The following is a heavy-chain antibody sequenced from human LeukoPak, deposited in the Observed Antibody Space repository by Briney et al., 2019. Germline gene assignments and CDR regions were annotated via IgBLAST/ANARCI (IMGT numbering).Heavy chain of an antibody. D-gene: IGHD3-22*01. Sequence: GASVKVSCKASGYTFTSYDINWVRQATGQGLEWMGWMNPNSGNTGYAQKFHGRVTMTRNTSISTAYMELSSLRSEDTAVYYCAATFNYYDSRKFDPWGQGTLVTVSS. CDR1: GYTFTSYD. J-gene: IGHJ5*02. V-gene: IGHV1-8*01. CDR3: AATFNYYDSRKFDP. CDR2: MNPNSGNT.